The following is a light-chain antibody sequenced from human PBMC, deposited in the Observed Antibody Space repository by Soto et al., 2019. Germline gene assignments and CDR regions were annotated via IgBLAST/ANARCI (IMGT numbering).Light chain of an antibody. CDR3: QQYNSYSPL. V-gene: IGKV1-5*01. J-gene: IGKJ4*01. CDR2: DVS. CDR1: QSISSW. Sequence: DIQMTQSPSTLSASVGDRVTITCRASQSISSWLAWYQQKPGKAPKLLIYDVSSLESGVPSRFSGSGSGTEFTLTISRLQPDDFATYYCQQYNSYSPLFGGGTKVEIK.